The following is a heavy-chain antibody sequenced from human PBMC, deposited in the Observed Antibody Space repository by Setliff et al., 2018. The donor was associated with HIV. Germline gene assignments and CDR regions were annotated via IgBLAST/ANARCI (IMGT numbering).Heavy chain of an antibody. D-gene: IGHD3-22*01. CDR3: ARGLSFYDPGGFDY. J-gene: IGHJ4*02. CDR1: GGSINSGGYS. V-gene: IGHV4-30-2*01. CDR2: IYHSGSA. Sequence: PSETLSLTXTVSGGSINSGGYSWSWTRQPPGKGLEWIGYIYHSGSAIYNPSLSSRVIISVDRSKNQLSLKLSSVTAADTAVYYCARGLSFYDPGGFDYWGQGTLVTVSS.